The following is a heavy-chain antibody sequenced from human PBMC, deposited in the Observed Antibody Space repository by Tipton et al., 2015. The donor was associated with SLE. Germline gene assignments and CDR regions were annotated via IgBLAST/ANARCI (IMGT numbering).Heavy chain of an antibody. CDR1: GGSISSGSYY. V-gene: IGHV4-61*09. Sequence: TLSLTCTVSGGSISSGSYYWSWIRQPAGKGLEWIGHIYATGITNYNPSLKSRVTISVDTSKNQFSLKLSSVTAADTAVYYCASGGILWYFDLWGRGTLVTVSS. CDR2: IYATGIT. J-gene: IGHJ2*01. CDR3: ASGGILWYFDL. D-gene: IGHD3-16*01.